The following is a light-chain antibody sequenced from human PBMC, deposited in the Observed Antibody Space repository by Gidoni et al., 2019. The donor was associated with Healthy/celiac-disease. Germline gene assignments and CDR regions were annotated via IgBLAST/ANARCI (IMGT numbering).Light chain of an antibody. V-gene: IGLV3-21*04. CDR2: YDS. CDR3: QVWDSSSDHVV. Sequence: SYVLTQTPSVSVAPGKTARITYGGDNIGSKSVHWYQQKPGQAPVLVIYYDSDRPSGIPERFSGSNSGNTATLTISRVEAGDEADYYCQVWDSSSDHVVFGGGTKLTVL. J-gene: IGLJ2*01. CDR1: NIGSKS.